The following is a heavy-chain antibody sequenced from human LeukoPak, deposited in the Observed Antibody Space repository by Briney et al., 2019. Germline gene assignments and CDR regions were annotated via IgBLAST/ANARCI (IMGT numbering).Heavy chain of an antibody. CDR3: TRDSGSYYGWFDP. CDR2: MNPNRGDT. Sequence: ASVKVSCKASGYTFSDYTIHWVRQAPGQGLEWMGWMNPNRGDTKYPWKFEGRVTLTRDTSINTAYVELSRLRSDDTAVYYCTRDSGSYYGWFDPWGQGTLVTVSS. CDR1: GYTFSDYT. V-gene: IGHV1-2*02. J-gene: IGHJ5*02. D-gene: IGHD1-26*01.